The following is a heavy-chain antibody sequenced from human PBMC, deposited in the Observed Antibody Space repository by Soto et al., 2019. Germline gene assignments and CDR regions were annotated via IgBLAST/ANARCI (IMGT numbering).Heavy chain of an antibody. CDR3: ARAQNDDFWSGYYPADTYYYYYGMDV. V-gene: IGHV3-30-3*01. CDR2: ISYDGSNK. CDR1: GFTFSSYA. Sequence: GGSLRLSCAASGFTFSSYAMHWVRQAPGKGLEWVAVISYDGSNKYYADSVKGRFTISRDNSKNTLYLQMDSLRAEDTAVYYCARAQNDDFWSGYYPADTYYYYYGMDVWGQGTTVTVS. J-gene: IGHJ6*02. D-gene: IGHD3-3*01.